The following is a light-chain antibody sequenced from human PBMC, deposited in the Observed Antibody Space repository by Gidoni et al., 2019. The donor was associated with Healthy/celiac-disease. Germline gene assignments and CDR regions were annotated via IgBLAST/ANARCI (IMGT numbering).Light chain of an antibody. CDR1: QSISSY. CDR2: PPS. V-gene: IGKV1-39*01. Sequence: DIQMTQSASSLSASVGDIVTITCRASQSISSYLNWYQQKPGKAPKLLIYPPSSLQSGVPSRFSGSGSGTDFTLTISSLQPEDFATYYCQQSYSNPVTFGGGTKVEIK. J-gene: IGKJ4*01. CDR3: QQSYSNPVT.